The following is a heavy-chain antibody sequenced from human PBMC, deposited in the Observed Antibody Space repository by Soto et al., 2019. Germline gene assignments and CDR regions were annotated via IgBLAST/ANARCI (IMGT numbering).Heavy chain of an antibody. CDR3: ARTMVRGEYWFDP. J-gene: IGHJ5*02. D-gene: IGHD3-10*01. CDR1: GGSISSGDHH. CDR2: IYFGGSA. V-gene: IGHV4-30-4*01. Sequence: SETLSLTCTVSGGSISSGDHHWSWIRQPPGRGLEWIGYIYFGGSAYYIPSLKSRVTISVDTSKNQFTLKLSSVTAADSAVYYCARTMVRGEYWFDPWGQGTLVTVSS.